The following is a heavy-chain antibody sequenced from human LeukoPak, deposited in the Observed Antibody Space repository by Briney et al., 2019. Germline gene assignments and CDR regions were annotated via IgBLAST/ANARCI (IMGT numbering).Heavy chain of an antibody. D-gene: IGHD1-26*01. CDR1: GFTFSTYA. J-gene: IGHJ4*02. CDR3: GKDQVWEHPHYFDY. V-gene: IGHV3-23*01. CDR2: ISGSGGST. Sequence: PGGSLRLSCAASGFTFSTYAMTWVRQAPGKGLEWVSTISGSGGSTYYADSVKGRFTISRDNSKNTLYLQMNSLRGEDTAVYYCGKDQVWEHPHYFDYWGQGTLVTVSS.